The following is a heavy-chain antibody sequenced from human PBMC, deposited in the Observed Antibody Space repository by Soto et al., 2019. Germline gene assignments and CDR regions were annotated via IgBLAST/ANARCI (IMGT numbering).Heavy chain of an antibody. V-gene: IGHV4-34*01. CDR1: GGSFSGYY. D-gene: IGHD2-8*01. CDR2: INHSGST. J-gene: IGHJ5*02. CDR3: ARSSPNGTFNWFDP. Sequence: SETLSLTCAVYGGSFSGYYWSWIRQPPGKGLEWIGEINHSGSTNYNPSLKSRVTISVDTSKNQFSLKLSSVTAADTAVYYCARSSPNGTFNWFDPWGQGTLVTVSS.